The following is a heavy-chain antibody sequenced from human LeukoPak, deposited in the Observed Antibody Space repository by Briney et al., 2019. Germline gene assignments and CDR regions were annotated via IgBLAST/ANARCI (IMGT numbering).Heavy chain of an antibody. J-gene: IGHJ6*03. V-gene: IGHV4-34*01. CDR3: ARDQRSSSRYYYYYMDV. CDR2: INHSGST. CDR1: GGSFSGYY. D-gene: IGHD6-6*01. Sequence: PSETLSLTCAVYGGSFSGYYWSWIRQPPGKGLEWIGEINHSGSTNYNPSLKSRVTISVDTSKNQFSLKLSSVTAADTAVYYCARDQRSSSRYYYYYMDVWGKGTTVTVSS.